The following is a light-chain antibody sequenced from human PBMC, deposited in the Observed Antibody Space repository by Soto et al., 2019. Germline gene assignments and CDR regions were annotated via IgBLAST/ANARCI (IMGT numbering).Light chain of an antibody. J-gene: IGLJ1*01. CDR2: EVS. CDR1: SGDVGGYNY. Sequence: QSALTQPPSTSGSPGQSVAISYTGTSGDVGGYNYVSWYQQHPGKAPKLMIYEVSKRPSGVPDRFSGSKSGNTASLTVSGLQPQDEADYYCSSYAGSNILYVFGTGTKVTVL. CDR3: SSYAGSNILYV. V-gene: IGLV2-8*01.